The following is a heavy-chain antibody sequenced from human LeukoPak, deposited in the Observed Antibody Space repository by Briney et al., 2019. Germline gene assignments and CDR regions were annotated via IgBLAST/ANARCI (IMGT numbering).Heavy chain of an antibody. CDR3: ARDFLDGDNAFDI. D-gene: IGHD3/OR15-3a*01. V-gene: IGHV4-4*07. CDR2: IYSSGNT. Sequence: PSETLSLTCAVSGGSISSYYWSWLRQSAGKGLEWIGRIYSSGNTNYNPSLKSRVTMSVDTSKNQFSLKLRSVTAADTAVYYCARDFLDGDNAFDIWGQGTLVTVSA. J-gene: IGHJ3*02. CDR1: GGSISSYY.